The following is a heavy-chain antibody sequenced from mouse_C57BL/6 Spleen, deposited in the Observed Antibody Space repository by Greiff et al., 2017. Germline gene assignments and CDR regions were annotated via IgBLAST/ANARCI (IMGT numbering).Heavy chain of an antibody. CDR1: GYTFTSYW. CDR2: IDPNSGGT. CDR3: ARDYYYGSSGYLDD. D-gene: IGHD1-1*01. J-gene: IGHJ2*01. Sequence: QVQLQQPGAELVKPGASVKLSCKASGYTFTSYWMHWVKQRPGRGLEWIGRIDPNSGGTKYNEKFKSKATLTVDKPSSTAYMQLSSLTSEDSAVYYCARDYYYGSSGYLDDWGQGTTLTVSS. V-gene: IGHV1-72*01.